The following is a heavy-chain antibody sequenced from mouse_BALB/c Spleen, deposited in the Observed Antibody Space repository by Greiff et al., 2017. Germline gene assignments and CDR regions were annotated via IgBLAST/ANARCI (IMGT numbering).Heavy chain of an antibody. CDR1: GYSITSDYA. D-gene: IGHD1-1*01. J-gene: IGHJ4*01. CDR3: ARYYYGSSSYYYAMDY. CDR2: ISYSGST. V-gene: IGHV3-2*02. Sequence: EVQLQESGPGLVKPSQSLSLTCTVTGYSITSDYAWNWIRQFPGNKLEWMGYISYSGSTSYNPSLKSRISITLDTSKNQFFLQLNSVTTEDTATYYCARYYYGSSSYYYAMDYWGQGTSVTVSS.